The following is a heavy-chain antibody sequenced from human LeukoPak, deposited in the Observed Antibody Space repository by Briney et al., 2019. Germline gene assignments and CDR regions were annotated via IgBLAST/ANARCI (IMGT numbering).Heavy chain of an antibody. Sequence: SETLSLTCTVSGGSISSHYWSWIRQPPGKGLEWIGYIYYSGSTNYNPSLKSRVTISVDTSKNQFSLKLSSVTAADTAVYYCARDRDGFWSGYYDYWGQGTLVTVSS. D-gene: IGHD3-3*01. CDR3: ARDRDGFWSGYYDY. V-gene: IGHV4-59*11. CDR1: GGSISSHY. CDR2: IYYSGST. J-gene: IGHJ4*02.